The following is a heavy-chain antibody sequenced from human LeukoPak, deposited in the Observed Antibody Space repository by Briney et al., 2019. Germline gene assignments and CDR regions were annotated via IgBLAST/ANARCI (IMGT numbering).Heavy chain of an antibody. J-gene: IGHJ4*02. V-gene: IGHV4-59*08. D-gene: IGHD1-1*01. CDR1: GASVSTHY. CDR3: ARLRTSDDLFDY. CDR2: IYYTGTT. Sequence: PSETLSLTCTVSGASVSTHYWTWVRQPPGKGLEWIGYIYYTGTTNYNPSLKSRVTISVDTSKNQFSLKLSSVTAADTAVYYCARLRTSDDLFDYWGQGTLVTVSS.